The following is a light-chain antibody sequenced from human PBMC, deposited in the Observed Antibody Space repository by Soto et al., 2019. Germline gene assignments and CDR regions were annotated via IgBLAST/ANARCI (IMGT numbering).Light chain of an antibody. CDR3: SAYTTSSSYV. CDR1: SSDVGGFNY. J-gene: IGLJ1*01. V-gene: IGLV2-14*01. Sequence: QSVLPHPASVSGSPVQGITISCTGTSSDVGGFNYVSRYQQHPRKAPQLLIFDVYSRPSGISNRFSGSKSGNTASLTISGLEAEDEADYYCSAYTTSSSYVVGAGTKVTVL. CDR2: DVY.